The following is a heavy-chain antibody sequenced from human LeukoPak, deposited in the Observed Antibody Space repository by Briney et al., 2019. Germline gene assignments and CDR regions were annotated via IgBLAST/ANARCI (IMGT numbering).Heavy chain of an antibody. CDR1: GDSINSGSFY. CDR2: IHYSGGP. J-gene: IGHJ4*02. V-gene: IGHV4-61*10. Sequence: SETLSLTCTVSGDSINSGSFYWSWIRQPAGKGLEWIGYIHYSGGPNYNPSLKSRVTISIDTSKNQFSLKLSSVTAADSAVYYCARHGVDTAMAVHLEDWGQGTLVTVSS. CDR3: ARHGVDTAMAVHLED. D-gene: IGHD5-18*01.